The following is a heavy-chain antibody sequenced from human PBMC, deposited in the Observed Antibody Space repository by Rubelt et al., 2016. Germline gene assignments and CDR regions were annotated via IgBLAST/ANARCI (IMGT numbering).Heavy chain of an antibody. CDR1: GFTVSTTY. CDR3: AKERGQYWNDLDS. J-gene: IGHJ5*01. V-gene: IGHV3-23*04. Sequence: DVQLVESGGTLVQPGRSLRLSCAASGFTVSTTYMSWVRQAPGKGLEWVSAISGGGGSTYYADSVKGRFIISRDRTRNTRYLQMNSRRDEDTAVYYCAKERGQYWNDLDSWGQGTLVTVSS. D-gene: IGHD1-1*01. CDR2: ISGGGGST.